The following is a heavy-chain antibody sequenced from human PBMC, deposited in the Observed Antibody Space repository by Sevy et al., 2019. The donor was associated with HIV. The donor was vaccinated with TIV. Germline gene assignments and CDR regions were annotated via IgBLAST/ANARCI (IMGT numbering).Heavy chain of an antibody. J-gene: IGHJ6*02. CDR1: GFTFSSYA. Sequence: GGSLRLSCAASGFTFSSYAMHWVRQAPGKGLEWVAVISYDGSNKYYADSVKGRFTISRDNSKNTLYRQMNSLRAEDTVVSYCARAPDSTEGGGMDVWGQGTTVTVSS. CDR2: ISYDGSNK. D-gene: IGHD3-16*01. V-gene: IGHV3-30-3*01. CDR3: ARAPDSTEGGGMDV.